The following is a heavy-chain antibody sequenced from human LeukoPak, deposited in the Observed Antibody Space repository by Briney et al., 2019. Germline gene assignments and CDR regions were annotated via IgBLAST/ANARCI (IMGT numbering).Heavy chain of an antibody. V-gene: IGHV4-30-2*01. Sequence: SETLSLTCAVSGGSISSGGYSWSWIRQPPGKGLEWIGYIYHSGSTYYNPSLKSRVTISVDRSKNQFSLKLSSVTTADTAVYYCARADIAVAGTYFQHWGQGTLVTVSS. D-gene: IGHD6-19*01. CDR1: GGSISSGGYS. CDR3: ARADIAVAGTYFQH. CDR2: IYHSGST. J-gene: IGHJ1*01.